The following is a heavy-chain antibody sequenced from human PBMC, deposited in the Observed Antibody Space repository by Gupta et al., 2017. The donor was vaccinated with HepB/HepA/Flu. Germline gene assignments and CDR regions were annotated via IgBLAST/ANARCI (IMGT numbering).Heavy chain of an antibody. J-gene: IGHJ4*02. CDR2: ISSSGSFV. CDR3: VRLYNGYDLGGGADF. D-gene: IGHD2-21*01. Sequence: GKGLEWISYISSSGSFVYYADSIKGRFTISRDNAQNSLYLQMNSPTAADTAIYYCVRLYNGYDLGGGADFWGQGTLVSVTS. V-gene: IGHV3-21*05.